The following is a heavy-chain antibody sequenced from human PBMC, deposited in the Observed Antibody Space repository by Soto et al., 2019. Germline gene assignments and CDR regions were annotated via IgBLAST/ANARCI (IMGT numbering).Heavy chain of an antibody. CDR1: GFTFDDYA. Sequence: EVQLVESGGGLVQPGRSLRLSCAASGFTFDDYAMHWVRQAPGKGLEWVSGISWNSGSIGYADSVKGRFTISRDNAKNSLYLQMNSLRAEDTALYYCAKDYCSSTSCHFDYWGQGTLVTVSS. D-gene: IGHD2-2*01. CDR2: ISWNSGSI. J-gene: IGHJ4*02. CDR3: AKDYCSSTSCHFDY. V-gene: IGHV3-9*01.